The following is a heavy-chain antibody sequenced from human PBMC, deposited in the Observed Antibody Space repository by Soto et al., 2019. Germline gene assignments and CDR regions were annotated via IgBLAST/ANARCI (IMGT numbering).Heavy chain of an antibody. Sequence: ASVKVSCKASGYTFTSYYMHWVRQAPGQGLEWMGIINPSGGSTSYAQKFQGRVTMTRDTSTSTVYMELSSLRSEDTAVHYCARDMAAAGTGDYWGQGTLVTVSS. V-gene: IGHV1-46*01. D-gene: IGHD6-13*01. J-gene: IGHJ4*02. CDR2: INPSGGST. CDR3: ARDMAAAGTGDY. CDR1: GYTFTSYY.